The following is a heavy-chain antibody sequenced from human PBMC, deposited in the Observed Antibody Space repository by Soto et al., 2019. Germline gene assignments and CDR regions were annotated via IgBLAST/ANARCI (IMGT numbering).Heavy chain of an antibody. J-gene: IGHJ3*02. V-gene: IGHV5-51*01. CDR3: ARRRSSTAFDI. Sequence: PGEXLKVCCKAAGXXFTSYGSDXXRQKPGKGLEWMAMIYPGDSDTRGSPSFQGQVTISADKSTSTAYLQWSNLKASDTAMYYCARRRSSTAFDIWGQGTMVTVS. D-gene: IGHD2-2*01. CDR2: IYPGDSDT. CDR1: GXXFTSYG.